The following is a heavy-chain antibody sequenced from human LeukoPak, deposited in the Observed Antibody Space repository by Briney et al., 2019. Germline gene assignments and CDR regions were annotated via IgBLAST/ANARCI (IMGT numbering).Heavy chain of an antibody. J-gene: IGHJ4*02. CDR2: IYYSGSN. V-gene: IGHV4-59*01. Sequence: SETLSLTCTVSGGSISSYYWSWIRQPPGKGLEWSGYIYYSGSNNYNPSLKSRVTISVDPSKNQCSLKLSSVTAADPAVYSCASLGGSSWAFDYWAREPWSPSPQ. CDR3: ASLGGSSWAFDY. CDR1: GGSISSYY. D-gene: IGHD6-13*01.